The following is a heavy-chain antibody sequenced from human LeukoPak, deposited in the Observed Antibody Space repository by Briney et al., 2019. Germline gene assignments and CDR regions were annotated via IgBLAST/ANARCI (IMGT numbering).Heavy chain of an antibody. CDR3: ARDIAAAGIGAFDI. CDR1: GYTFTSYG. CDR2: ISAYNGNT. Sequence: ASVNVSCKASGYTFTSYGISWVRQAPGQGLEWMGWISAYNGNTNYAQKLQGRVTMTTDTSTSTAYMELRSLRSDDTAVYYCARDIAAAGIGAFDIWGQGTMVTVSS. J-gene: IGHJ3*02. D-gene: IGHD6-13*01. V-gene: IGHV1-18*01.